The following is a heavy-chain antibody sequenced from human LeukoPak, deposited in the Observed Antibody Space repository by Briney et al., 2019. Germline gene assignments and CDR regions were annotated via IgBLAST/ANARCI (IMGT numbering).Heavy chain of an antibody. J-gene: IGHJ6*02. CDR3: ARPGYDYSGMDV. CDR2: IYPGDSDS. CDR1: GYSSTTYW. Sequence: GESLKISCKGSGYSSTTYWIGWVRQMPVKGLVWRGIIYPGDSDSRYSPSFQGQVTISADKSISTAYLQWSSLKASDTAIYYCARPGYDYSGMDVWGQGTTVTVSS. V-gene: IGHV5-51*01. D-gene: IGHD2-15*01.